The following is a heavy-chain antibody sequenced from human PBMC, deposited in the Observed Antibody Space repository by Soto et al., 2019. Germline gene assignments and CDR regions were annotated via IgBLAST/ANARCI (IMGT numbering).Heavy chain of an antibody. CDR1: GGSINSYY. Sequence: SETLSLTCTVSGGSINSYYWSWVRQPPGKGLEWIAYIYNNGTTNSNPSLKSRVTISLDTSKNQFYLKLTSVTAADTAVYYCTRGHWALDSWAQGTLVTVSS. CDR3: TRGHWALDS. D-gene: IGHD3-16*01. V-gene: IGHV4-59*01. CDR2: IYNNGTT. J-gene: IGHJ5*01.